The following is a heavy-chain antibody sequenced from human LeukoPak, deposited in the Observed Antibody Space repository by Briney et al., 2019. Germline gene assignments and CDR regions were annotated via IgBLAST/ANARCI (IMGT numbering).Heavy chain of an antibody. CDR2: ISSSSGTTT. Sequence: GGSLRLSCAASGFTFSDYYMSWIRQAPGKGLEWVSYISSSSGTTTHYADSVKGRFTISRDNANNSLHLQMNRLSAEDTAVYYCARVRGSYSVDYWGQGTLVTVSS. D-gene: IGHD1-26*01. CDR1: GFTFSDYY. V-gene: IGHV3-11*04. J-gene: IGHJ4*02. CDR3: ARVRGSYSVDY.